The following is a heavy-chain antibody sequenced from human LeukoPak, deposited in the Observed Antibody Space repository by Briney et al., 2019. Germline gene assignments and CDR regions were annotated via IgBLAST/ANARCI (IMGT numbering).Heavy chain of an antibody. V-gene: IGHV3-21*01. D-gene: IGHD1-26*01. CDR2: ISSGTSYI. CDR1: GFTFTGYP. J-gene: IGHJ3*02. CDR3: ARDPTSSWETAFDI. Sequence: GGSLRLSCAASGFTFTGYPMHWVRQAPGKGLEWVSSISSGTSYIYYADSVKGRFTISRDNAKNSLYLQMNSLRAEDTAVYYCARDPTSSWETAFDIWGQGTMVTVSS.